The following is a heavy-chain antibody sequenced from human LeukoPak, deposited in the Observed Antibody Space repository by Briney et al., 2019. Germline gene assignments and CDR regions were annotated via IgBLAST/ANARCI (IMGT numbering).Heavy chain of an antibody. CDR2: INPNSGGT. V-gene: IGHV1-2*02. Sequence: GASVKVSCKASGYTFTGYYMHWVRQAPGQGLGWMGWINPNSGGTNYAQKFQGRVTMTRDTSISTAYMELSRLRSDDTAVYYRARDRIAAADHYYYYYMDVWGKGTTVTVSS. D-gene: IGHD6-13*01. J-gene: IGHJ6*03. CDR1: GYTFTGYY. CDR3: ARDRIAAADHYYYYYMDV.